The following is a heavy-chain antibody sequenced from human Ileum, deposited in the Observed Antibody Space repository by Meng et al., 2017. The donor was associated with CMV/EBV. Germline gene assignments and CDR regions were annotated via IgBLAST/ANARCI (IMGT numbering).Heavy chain of an antibody. Sequence: GGSLRLSCAASGFTFSSYSMNWVRQAPGKGLEWVSSISSSSSYIYYADSVKGRFTISRDNAKNSLYLQMNSLRAEDTAVYYCARGRYYDFWSGYYPYWGQGTRVTVSS. V-gene: IGHV3-21*01. J-gene: IGHJ4*02. CDR3: ARGRYYDFWSGYYPY. CDR2: ISSSSSYI. CDR1: GFTFSSYS. D-gene: IGHD3-3*01.